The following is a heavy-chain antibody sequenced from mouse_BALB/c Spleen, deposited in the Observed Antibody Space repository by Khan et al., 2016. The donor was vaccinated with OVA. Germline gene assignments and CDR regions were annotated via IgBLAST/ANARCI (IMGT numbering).Heavy chain of an antibody. Sequence: EVQLQESGPGLVKPSQSLSLTCSVTDYSITSGCYWNWIRQFPGNKLEWMGYISYDGINNYNPSLKNRISITRDTSKNQFFLKLISVTTEDTATYYCARDETAPYYFDYWGQGTTLTVSS. V-gene: IGHV3-6*02. J-gene: IGHJ2*01. CDR2: ISYDGIN. D-gene: IGHD4-1*01. CDR3: ARDETAPYYFDY. CDR1: DYSITSGCY.